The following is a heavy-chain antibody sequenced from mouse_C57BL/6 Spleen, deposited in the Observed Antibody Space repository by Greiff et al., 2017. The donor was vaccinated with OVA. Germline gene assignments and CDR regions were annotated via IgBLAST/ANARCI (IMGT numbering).Heavy chain of an antibody. CDR1: GYSFTGYY. Sequence: VQLQQSGPELVKPGASVKISCKASGYSFTGYYMNWVKQSPEKSLEWIGEINPSTGGTTYNQKFKAKATLTVDKSSSTAYMQLKSLTSDDSAVYYCASRSDGYYAYYAMDYWGQGTSVTVSS. D-gene: IGHD2-3*01. CDR3: ASRSDGYYAYYAMDY. CDR2: INPSTGGT. J-gene: IGHJ4*01. V-gene: IGHV1-42*01.